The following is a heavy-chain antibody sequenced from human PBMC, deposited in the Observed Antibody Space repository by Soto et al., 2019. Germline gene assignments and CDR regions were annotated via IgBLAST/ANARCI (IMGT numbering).Heavy chain of an antibody. CDR1: GFTFSGYA. V-gene: IGHV3-30-3*01. CDR3: VKDHCGGDCYSNPYFDY. J-gene: IGHJ4*02. CDR2: ISYDGSNK. D-gene: IGHD2-21*02. Sequence: PGGSLRLSCAASGFTFSGYAMHWVRQAPGKGLEWVAVISYDGSNKYYADSVKGRFTISRDNSKNTLYLQMNGLRPEDTAVYYCVKDHCGGDCYSNPYFDYWGQGTLVTVSS.